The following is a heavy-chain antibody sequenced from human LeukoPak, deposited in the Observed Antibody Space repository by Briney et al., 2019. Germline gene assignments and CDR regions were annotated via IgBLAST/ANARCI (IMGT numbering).Heavy chain of an antibody. CDR1: GGTFSSYA. J-gene: IGHJ3*02. CDR2: IIPIFGTA. CDR3: ARVKWLVGAFDI. V-gene: IGHV1-69*13. Sequence: GASVKVSCKASGGTFSSYAISWVRQAPGQGLEWMGGIIPIFGTANYAQKFQGRVTITADESTSTAYMELSSLRSEDTAVYYCARVKWLVGAFDIWGQGTMVTVSS. D-gene: IGHD6-19*01.